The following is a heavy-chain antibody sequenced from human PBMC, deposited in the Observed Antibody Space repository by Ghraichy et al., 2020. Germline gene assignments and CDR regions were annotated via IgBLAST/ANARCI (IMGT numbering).Heavy chain of an antibody. CDR3: AKAVAAGGPFDY. CDR2: ISLNGGNM. CDR1: GFTFDDYA. J-gene: IGHJ4*02. D-gene: IGHD6-13*01. Sequence: GGSLRLSCAASGFTFDDYAMHWVRQGPGKGLEWVSGISLNGGNMGYADSVKGRFTISRDNAKNSLYLQMNSLRAEDTALYYCAKAVAAGGPFDYWGQGTLVTVSS. V-gene: IGHV3-9*01.